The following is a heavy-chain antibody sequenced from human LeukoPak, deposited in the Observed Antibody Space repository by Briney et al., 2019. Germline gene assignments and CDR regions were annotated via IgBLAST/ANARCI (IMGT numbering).Heavy chain of an antibody. CDR2: INPNSGGT. V-gene: IGHV1-2*02. CDR1: GYTFTGYY. CDR3: AREEYSSSSFFDY. Sequence: ASVKVSCKASGYTFTGYYMHWVRQAPGQGLAWMGWINPNSGGTNYAQKFQGRVTMTRDTSISTAYMELSRLRSDDTAVYYCAREEYSSSSFFDYWGQGTLVTVSS. J-gene: IGHJ4*02. D-gene: IGHD6-6*01.